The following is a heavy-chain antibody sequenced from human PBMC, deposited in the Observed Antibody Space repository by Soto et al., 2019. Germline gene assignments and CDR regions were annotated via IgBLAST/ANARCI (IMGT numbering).Heavy chain of an antibody. J-gene: IGHJ4*02. CDR2: ISYDGSNK. Sequence: GGSLRFSCAASGFTFSSYGMHWVRQAPGKGLEWVAVISYDGSNKYYADSVKGRFTISRDNSKNTLYLQMNNLRAEDTAVYYCAKDRRGARRQWLAEYYFDYWGQGTLVTVSS. D-gene: IGHD6-19*01. CDR3: AKDRRGARRQWLAEYYFDY. CDR1: GFTFSSYG. V-gene: IGHV3-30*18.